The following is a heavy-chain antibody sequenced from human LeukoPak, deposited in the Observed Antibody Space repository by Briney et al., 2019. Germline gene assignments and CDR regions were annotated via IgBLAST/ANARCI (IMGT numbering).Heavy chain of an antibody. D-gene: IGHD6-19*01. CDR3: AKERNLEIAVAGTIFDY. V-gene: IGHV3-23*01. CDR2: ISGSGGST. J-gene: IGHJ4*02. CDR1: GFTFSSYA. Sequence: GGSLRLSCAASGFTFSSYAMSWVRQAPGKGLEWVSAISGSGGSTYYADSVKGRFTISRDNSKNMIYLEMSSLKAEDTAVYYCAKERNLEIAVAGTIFDYWGQGTLVTVSS.